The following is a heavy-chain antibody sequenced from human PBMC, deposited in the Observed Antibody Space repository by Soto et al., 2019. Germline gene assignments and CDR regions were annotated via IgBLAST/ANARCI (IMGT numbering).Heavy chain of an antibody. CDR2: IYHSGST. V-gene: IGHV4-30-2*01. D-gene: IGHD3-16*02. Sequence: SSEPLSLTCAVSGGSISSGGYSWSWIRQPPGKGLEWIGYIYHSGSTYYNPSLKSRVTISVDRSKNQFSLKLSSVTAADTAVYYCARRPMITFGGVIVIPGSDYFYYGMDVWGQVTTVTVSS. J-gene: IGHJ6*02. CDR3: ARRPMITFGGVIVIPGSDYFYYGMDV. CDR1: GGSISSGGYS.